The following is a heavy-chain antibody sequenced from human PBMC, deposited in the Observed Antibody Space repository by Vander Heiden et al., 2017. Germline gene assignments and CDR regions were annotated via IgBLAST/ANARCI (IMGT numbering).Heavy chain of an antibody. CDR2: IYWNDDK. CDR1: RFSLSTSGVG. J-gene: IGHJ4*01. Sequence: QITLKESGPTLVKPTQTLTLTCTFSRFSLSTSGVGVGWGRQAPGKALEWLALIYWNDDKRYSPSLKSKLTITKDTSKNQVVLTKTNMDPVETATYYCANSSLIIPAARLEPVYFDYWGHGTLVTVCS. V-gene: IGHV2-5*01. CDR3: ANSSLIIPAARLEPVYFDY. D-gene: IGHD2-2*01.